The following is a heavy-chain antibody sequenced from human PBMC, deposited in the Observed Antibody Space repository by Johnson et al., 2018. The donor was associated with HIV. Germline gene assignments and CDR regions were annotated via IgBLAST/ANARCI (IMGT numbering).Heavy chain of an antibody. D-gene: IGHD1-26*01. Sequence: QVQLVESGGGLVKPGGSLRLSCAVSGFTFSDYSMSWIRQAPGKGLEWVSYITSSGSTIYYADSVKGRFTIPRDNAKNSLYLQMNSLRAEDTAVYYCARDGLESGSYYEMDAFDIWGQGTMVTVSS. V-gene: IGHV3-11*04. CDR3: ARDGLESGSYYEMDAFDI. CDR1: GFTFSDYS. J-gene: IGHJ3*02. CDR2: ITSSGSTI.